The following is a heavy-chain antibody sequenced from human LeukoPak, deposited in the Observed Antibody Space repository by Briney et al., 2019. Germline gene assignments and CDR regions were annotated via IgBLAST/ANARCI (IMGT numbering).Heavy chain of an antibody. Sequence: SETLSLTCTVSGGSISSYYWSWIRQPPGKGLEWIGYIYYSGSTNYNPSLKSRVTISVDTSKNQFSLQLNSVTPEDTAVYYCVRGVELTGYSDYWGRGTLVTVSS. J-gene: IGHJ4*02. CDR2: IYYSGST. V-gene: IGHV4-59*12. CDR1: GGSISSYY. D-gene: IGHD3-9*01. CDR3: VRGVELTGYSDY.